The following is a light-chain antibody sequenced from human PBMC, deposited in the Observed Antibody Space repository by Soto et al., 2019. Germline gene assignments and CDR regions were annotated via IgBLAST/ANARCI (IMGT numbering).Light chain of an antibody. Sequence: QSVLTQSPSASASLGASVKLTCTLSSGHSNYAIAWHQQQPDKGPRYLMKLNTDGSHSKGAGIPDRFSGSSSGAERHLTISSLQSEDEADYYCQNWGTAIHDVVFGGGTKLTVL. CDR2: LNTDGSH. CDR1: SGHSNYA. J-gene: IGLJ2*01. CDR3: QNWGTAIHDVV. V-gene: IGLV4-69*01.